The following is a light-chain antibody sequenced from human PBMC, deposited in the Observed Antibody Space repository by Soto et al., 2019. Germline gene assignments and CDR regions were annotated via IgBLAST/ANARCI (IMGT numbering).Light chain of an antibody. Sequence: DIVMTQSPDSLAVSLGERATIYCKSSQSVLYSSNHKNYLAWYQHKSGQPPKLLIYWASTRESGVPDRFSGSGSGTEFTLTISSLQAEDVAVYYCQQYYTTPLTFGGGTTVEIK. CDR1: QSVLYSSNHKNY. V-gene: IGKV4-1*01. CDR2: WAS. CDR3: QQYYTTPLT. J-gene: IGKJ4*01.